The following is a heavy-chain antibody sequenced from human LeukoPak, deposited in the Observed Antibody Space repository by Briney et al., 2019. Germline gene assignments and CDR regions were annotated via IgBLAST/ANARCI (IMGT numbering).Heavy chain of an antibody. CDR1: GGSITSGGFS. V-gene: IGHV4-61*08. CDR3: ARGGIGDFWSGYYGIKNWFDP. Sequence: SETLSLTCAVSGGSITSGGFSWNWIRQTPGKGLEWIGYIYYSGSTNYNPSLKSRVTISVDTSKNQFSLKLSSVTAADTAVYYCARGGIGDFWSGYYGIKNWFDPWGQGTLVTVSS. J-gene: IGHJ5*02. D-gene: IGHD3-3*01. CDR2: IYYSGST.